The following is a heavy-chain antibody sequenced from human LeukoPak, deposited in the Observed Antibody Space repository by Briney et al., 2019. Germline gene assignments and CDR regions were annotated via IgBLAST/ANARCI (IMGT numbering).Heavy chain of an antibody. CDR1: GGSISSGSYY. CDR3: ARNPLGNCSSTSCLRYWYFDL. CDR2: IYTSGST. J-gene: IGHJ2*01. V-gene: IGHV4-61*02. Sequence: SQTLSLTCTVSGGSISSGSYYWSWIRQPAGKGLEWIGRIYTSGSTNYSPSLKSRVTISVDTSKNQFSLKLSSVTAADTAVYYCARNPLGNCSSTSCLRYWYFDLWGRGTLVTVSS. D-gene: IGHD2-2*01.